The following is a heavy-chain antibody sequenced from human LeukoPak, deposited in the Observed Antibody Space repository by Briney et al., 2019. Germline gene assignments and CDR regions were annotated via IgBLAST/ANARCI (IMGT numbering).Heavy chain of an antibody. D-gene: IGHD3-22*01. CDR1: GGSISSGDYY. V-gene: IGHV4-30-4*01. CDR3: VTYYFDSSGPKKNY. Sequence: SQTLSLTCPVSGGSISSGDYYWSWIRQPPGKGLEWIGYIYYSGSTYYNPSLKSRVTISVDTSKNQFSLKLSSVTAADTAVYYCVTYYFDSSGPKKNYWGQGTLVTVSS. J-gene: IGHJ4*02. CDR2: IYYSGST.